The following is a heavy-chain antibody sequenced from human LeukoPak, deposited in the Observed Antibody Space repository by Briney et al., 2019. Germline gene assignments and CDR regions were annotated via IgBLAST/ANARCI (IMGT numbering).Heavy chain of an antibody. D-gene: IGHD2-2*01. V-gene: IGHV4-59*01. J-gene: IGHJ5*02. CDR2: LYYSGST. CDR1: GGSLRRYY. CDR3: ARRYCSSTSCYENWFDP. Sequence: PSETLSLTCTVSGGSLRRYYWSWIRQPRGKGLEWIGYLYYSGSTNYNPSLKSRVTISVDTSKNQFSLKLSSVTAADTAVYYCARRYCSSTSCYENWFDPWGQGTLVTVSS.